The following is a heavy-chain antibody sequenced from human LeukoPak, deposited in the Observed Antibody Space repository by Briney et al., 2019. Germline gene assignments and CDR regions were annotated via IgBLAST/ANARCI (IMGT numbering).Heavy chain of an antibody. V-gene: IGHV3-23*01. Sequence: GGSLRLSCATSGFTFTSFAMNWVRQAPGKGLEWVSAVSGNGGSTYYTDSVKGRFTISRDNFKNALYLQMSSLGAEDTALYYCAKAKGRTGELDYWGQGTLVTVSS. CDR3: AKAKGRTGELDY. CDR1: GFTFTSFA. J-gene: IGHJ4*02. CDR2: VSGNGGST. D-gene: IGHD7-27*01.